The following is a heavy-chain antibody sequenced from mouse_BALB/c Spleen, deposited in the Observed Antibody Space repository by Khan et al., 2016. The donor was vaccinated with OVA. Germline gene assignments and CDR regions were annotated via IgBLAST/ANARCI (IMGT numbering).Heavy chain of an antibody. J-gene: IGHJ3*01. Sequence: EVQLQESGPGLVKPSQSLSLTCSVTGYSITSGYYWSWIRQFPGNRLEWMGYISYDGSTNYNPSLKNRISITRDTSKKQFFLKLNSVTTEDTATDYCASKSYGKGAYWGQGTLVTVSA. CDR3: ASKSYGKGAY. CDR1: GYSITSGYY. D-gene: IGHD2-1*01. CDR2: ISYDGST. V-gene: IGHV3-6*02.